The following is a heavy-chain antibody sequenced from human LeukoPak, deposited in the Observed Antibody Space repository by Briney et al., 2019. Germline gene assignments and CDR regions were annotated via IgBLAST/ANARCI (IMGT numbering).Heavy chain of an antibody. J-gene: IGHJ4*02. Sequence: GGSLRLSCAPSGFTFSNYSMNWIRQAPGKGLEWVSSITSGSRYIYYPDSVKGRFTISRDNAKNSLYLQMNSLRAEDTAVYYCARVIATRRQYYFDYWGQGALVTVSS. CDR2: ITSGSRYI. CDR3: ARVIATRRQYYFDY. V-gene: IGHV3-21*01. D-gene: IGHD2-15*01. CDR1: GFTFSNYS.